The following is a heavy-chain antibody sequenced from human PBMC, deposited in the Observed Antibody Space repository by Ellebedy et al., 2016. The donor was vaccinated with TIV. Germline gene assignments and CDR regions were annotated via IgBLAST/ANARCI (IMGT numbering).Heavy chain of an antibody. CDR1: GFPFRNFC. Sequence: GESLKISCAASGFPFRNFCMHWVRQAPGKGLEWLAVIISDGSKQRYADSVRGRVTISRDNFKNMLFLEIDSLRADDTAVYYCARDDALAGNGFDFWGRGRMVTVSS. CDR2: IISDGSKQ. V-gene: IGHV3-33*08. CDR3: ARDDALAGNGFDF. J-gene: IGHJ3*01. D-gene: IGHD1-14*01.